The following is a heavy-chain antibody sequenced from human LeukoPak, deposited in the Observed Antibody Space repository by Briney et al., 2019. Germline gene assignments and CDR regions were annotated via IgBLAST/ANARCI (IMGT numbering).Heavy chain of an antibody. CDR3: ARPRLYGYPYYFDY. J-gene: IGHJ4*02. Sequence: GESLKISCKGSGYSFTSYWIGWVRQMPGKGLEWMGIIYPGDSDTRYSPSFQGQLTTSADTPTSTAHQQWSSPKASDTAMYYCARPRLYGYPYYFDYWGQGALVTVSS. CDR1: GYSFTSYW. CDR2: IYPGDSDT. D-gene: IGHD5-24*01. V-gene: IGHV5-51*01.